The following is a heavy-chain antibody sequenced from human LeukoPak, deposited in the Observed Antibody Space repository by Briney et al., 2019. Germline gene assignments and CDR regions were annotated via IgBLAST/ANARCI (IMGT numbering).Heavy chain of an antibody. Sequence: ASVKVSCKASGYTFSGYYIHWVRQAPGQGLEWMGVIKPDSGDTNYAQKFQGRVTMTRDTSITTAYMELNRLTSDDTAVYYCASASGGVAVAGNYYYYYGMDVWGQGTTVTVSS. CDR2: IKPDSGDT. V-gene: IGHV1-2*02. CDR1: GYTFSGYY. D-gene: IGHD6-19*01. CDR3: ASASGGVAVAGNYYYYYGMDV. J-gene: IGHJ6*02.